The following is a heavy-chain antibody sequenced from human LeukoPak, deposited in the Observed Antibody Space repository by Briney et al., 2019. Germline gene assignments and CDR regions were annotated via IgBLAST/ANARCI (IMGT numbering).Heavy chain of an antibody. CDR1: RFTPSKYA. Sequence: GGSLRLSCAASRFTPSKYAVHSVRESPGTGLEHVSAISSNGGNTHYENSVKGRFTISRDNSTNTLYLQMGSLRAEDMAVYYCARLPVDAFDIWGEGTMVTVSS. CDR3: ARLPVDAFDI. V-gene: IGHV3-64*01. D-gene: IGHD1-14*01. CDR2: ISSNGGNT. J-gene: IGHJ3*02.